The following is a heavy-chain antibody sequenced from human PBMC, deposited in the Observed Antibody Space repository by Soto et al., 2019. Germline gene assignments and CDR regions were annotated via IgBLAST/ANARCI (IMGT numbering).Heavy chain of an antibody. Sequence: PSETLSLTCTVSGGSISSYYWSWIRQPPGKGLEWIGYIYYSGSTNYNPSLKSRVTISVDTSKNQFSLKLSSVTAADTAVYYCARHAGYYDILTGYYDWFDPWGQGTLVTVSS. CDR3: ARHAGYYDILTGYYDWFDP. J-gene: IGHJ5*02. D-gene: IGHD3-9*01. V-gene: IGHV4-59*08. CDR1: GGSISSYY. CDR2: IYYSGST.